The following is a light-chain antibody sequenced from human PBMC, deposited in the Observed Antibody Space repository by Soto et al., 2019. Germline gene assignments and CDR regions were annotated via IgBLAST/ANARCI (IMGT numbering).Light chain of an antibody. J-gene: IGKJ4*01. CDR2: AAS. V-gene: IGKV1-39*01. CDR1: QSISSY. CDR3: QQSYSTPLT. Sequence: DIQMTQRHTSVSASVGDRVTITCRSSQSISSYLNWYQQKPGKAPKLLIYAASSLQSGVPSRFSGSGSGTDFTLTISSLQPEDFATYYCQQSYSTPLTFGGGTKVDIK.